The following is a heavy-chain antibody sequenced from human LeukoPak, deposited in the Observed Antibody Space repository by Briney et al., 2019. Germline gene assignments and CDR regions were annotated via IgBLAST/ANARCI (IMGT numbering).Heavy chain of an antibody. J-gene: IGHJ4*02. Sequence: GGSLRLSCAASGFLFSSFEVNWVRQAPGKGLEWVSYISSSGITIYYADSVKGRFTISRDNAKNSLYLQMNSLRAEDTAVYYCARGDLVVTLEGPIDYWGQGTLVTVSS. CDR1: GFLFSSFE. D-gene: IGHD2-21*02. CDR3: ARGDLVVTLEGPIDY. CDR2: ISSSGITI. V-gene: IGHV3-48*03.